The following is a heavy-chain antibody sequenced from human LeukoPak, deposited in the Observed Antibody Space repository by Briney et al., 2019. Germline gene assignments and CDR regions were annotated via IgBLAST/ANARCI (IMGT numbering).Heavy chain of an antibody. D-gene: IGHD2-15*01. CDR3: AKGSAWSADY. V-gene: IGHV3-48*01. J-gene: IGHJ4*02. Sequence: GGSLRLSCAASGFTFSSYSMNWVRQAPGKGLEWVSYISSSSGTIYYADSVKGRFTISRDNAKNSLYLQMNSLRAEDTAIYYCAKGSAWSADYWGQGTLVTVSS. CDR2: ISSSSGTI. CDR1: GFTFSSYS.